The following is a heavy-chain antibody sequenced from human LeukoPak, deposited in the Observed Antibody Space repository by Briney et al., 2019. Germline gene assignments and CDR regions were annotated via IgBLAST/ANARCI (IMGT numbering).Heavy chain of an antibody. V-gene: IGHV3-7*01. J-gene: IGHJ4*02. CDR3: ARWSTSFDL. D-gene: IGHD3-3*01. CDR1: GFNISNYW. Sequence: PGGSLRLSCAASGFNISNYWMSWVRQAPGEGLDWVANIKQDGSDSYYADSVTGRFTFSRDNAKNLLSLEMNRLRAEDTAVYYCARWSTSFDLWGQGIPVTVSS. CDR2: IKQDGSDS.